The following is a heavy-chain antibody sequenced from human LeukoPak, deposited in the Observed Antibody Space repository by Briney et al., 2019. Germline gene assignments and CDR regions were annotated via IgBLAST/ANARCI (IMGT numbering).Heavy chain of an antibody. CDR1: GFTFSSYA. J-gene: IGHJ4*02. CDR3: SKDLDPIGYCSSTSCYGLDY. Sequence: SLRLSCAASGFTFSSYAMSWVRQAPGKGLEWVSAISGSGGSTYYADSVKGRFTISRDNYKNTLYLQMNSLRAEDTAVYYCSKDLDPIGYCSSTSCYGLDYWGQGTLVTVSS. D-gene: IGHD2-2*01. V-gene: IGHV3-23*01. CDR2: ISGSGGST.